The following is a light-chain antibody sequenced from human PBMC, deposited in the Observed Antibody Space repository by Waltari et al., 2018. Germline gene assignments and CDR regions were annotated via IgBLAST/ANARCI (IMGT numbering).Light chain of an antibody. Sequence: DVGLTQSPLSLPVTPGQSASISCRSSQSLVYTDGISYLNWFHQRPGQAPRRLIYKVSNRDSGFPDRFSGSGSGTDFTLMISSVEADDVGVYFCMQATHWPVTFGQGTRLEIK. J-gene: IGKJ5*01. V-gene: IGKV2-30*01. CDR1: QSLVYTDGISY. CDR3: MQATHWPVT. CDR2: KVS.